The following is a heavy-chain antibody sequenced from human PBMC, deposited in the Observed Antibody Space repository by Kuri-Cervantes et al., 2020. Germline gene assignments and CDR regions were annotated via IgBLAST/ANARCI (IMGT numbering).Heavy chain of an antibody. J-gene: IGHJ3*02. CDR1: GFTFSSYG. V-gene: IGHV3-23*01. Sequence: GESLKISCAASGFTFSSYGMHWVRQAPGKGLHWVSAIGGSGDSTYYADSVKGRFIISRDNSKNTLYLQMNSLRSDDTAVYYCARGDYIWGSYPLDIWGQGTMVTVSS. CDR3: ARGDYIWGSYPLDI. CDR2: IGGSGDST. D-gene: IGHD3-16*02.